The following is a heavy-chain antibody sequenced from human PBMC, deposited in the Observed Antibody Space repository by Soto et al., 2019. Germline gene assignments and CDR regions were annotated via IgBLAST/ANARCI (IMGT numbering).Heavy chain of an antibody. D-gene: IGHD2-2*01. CDR2: ISYDGSNK. Sequence: GGSLRLSCAASGFTFSNAWMSRVRQAPGKGLEWVAVISYDGSNKYYADSVKGRFTISRDNSKNTLYLQMNSLRVEDTAVYYCARGPSSLTRFDYWGQGTLVTVSS. CDR3: ARGPSSLTRFDY. J-gene: IGHJ4*02. V-gene: IGHV3-30-3*01. CDR1: GFTFSNAW.